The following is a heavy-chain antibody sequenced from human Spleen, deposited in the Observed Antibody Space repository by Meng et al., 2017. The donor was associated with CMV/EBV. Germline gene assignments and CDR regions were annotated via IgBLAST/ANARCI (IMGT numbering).Heavy chain of an antibody. J-gene: IGHJ5*02. V-gene: IGHV3-13*01. CDR1: GFTFSSYD. CDR2: IGTAGDT. Sequence: GGSLRLSCAASGFTFSSYDMHWVRQATGKGLEWVSAIGTAGDTYYPGSVKGRFTISRDNSKNTLYLQMNSPRAEDTAVYYCASSGEETGDPWGQGTLVTVSS. D-gene: IGHD3-10*01. CDR3: ASSGEETGDP.